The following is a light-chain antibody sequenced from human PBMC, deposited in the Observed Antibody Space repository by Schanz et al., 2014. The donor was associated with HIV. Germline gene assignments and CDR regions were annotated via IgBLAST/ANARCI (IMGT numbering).Light chain of an antibody. Sequence: EIVLTQSPGTLSLSPGERATLSCRASQSVSDRYLAWYQQKPGQAPRLLIYGASRRATGIPDRFSGSGSGTDFTLTISGLEPDDFAVYYCQQYSGSPPWTFGQGTTVEVK. CDR1: QSVSDRY. J-gene: IGKJ1*01. V-gene: IGKV3-20*01. CDR3: QQYSGSPPWT. CDR2: GAS.